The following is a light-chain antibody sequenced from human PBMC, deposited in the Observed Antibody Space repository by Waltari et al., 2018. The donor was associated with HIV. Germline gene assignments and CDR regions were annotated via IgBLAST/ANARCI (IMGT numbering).Light chain of an antibody. Sequence: QSVLTQPPSASGTPGQRVTISCSGSSSNIGSNTVNWNQQLPGTAPKLLIDSNKQRPSGVPDRFSGSKSGTSAALAISGLQSEDEADYYCAAWDYSLNGVVFGGGTKLTVL. V-gene: IGLV1-44*01. J-gene: IGLJ2*01. CDR2: SNK. CDR3: AAWDYSLNGVV. CDR1: SSNIGSNT.